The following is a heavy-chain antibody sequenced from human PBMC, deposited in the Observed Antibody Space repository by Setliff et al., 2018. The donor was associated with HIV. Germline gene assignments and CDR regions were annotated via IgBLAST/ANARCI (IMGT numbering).Heavy chain of an antibody. D-gene: IGHD3-3*01. J-gene: IGHJ6*02. V-gene: IGHV4-39*01. CDR2: ISYTGST. CDR3: ARHVDGGLWNAYYYYGLDV. Sequence: KTSETLSLTCTVPGGSINRSNYYWGWIRQPPGKGLEWIGTISYTGSTYYDPSLKSRVTISLDTSKNQFFLKLSSVTAPDTAVYYCARHVDGGLWNAYYYYGLDVWGQGTAVTVSS. CDR1: GGSINRSNYY.